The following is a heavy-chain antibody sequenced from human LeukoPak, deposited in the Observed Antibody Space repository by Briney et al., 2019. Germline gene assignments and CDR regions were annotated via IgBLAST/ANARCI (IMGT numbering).Heavy chain of an antibody. V-gene: IGHV1-69*05. CDR1: GGTFSSYA. J-gene: IGHJ4*02. CDR2: IIPIFGTA. Sequence: SVKVSCKASGGTFSSYAISWVRQAPGQGLEWMGGIIPIFGTANYAQKLQGRVTMTTDTSTSTAYMELRSLRSDDTAVYYCARHYYDSSGYLNDYWGQGTLVTVSS. D-gene: IGHD3-22*01. CDR3: ARHYYDSSGYLNDY.